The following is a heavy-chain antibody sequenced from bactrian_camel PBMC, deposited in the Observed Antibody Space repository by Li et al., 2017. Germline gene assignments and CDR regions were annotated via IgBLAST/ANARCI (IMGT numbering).Heavy chain of an antibody. D-gene: IGHD6*01. V-gene: IGHV3S54*01. CDR1: GKTHLGC. CDR2: IKRDGGET. Sequence: HVQLVESGGGSVQAGGSPRLSYTISGKTHLGCMGWFRQASGKEREGIAAIKRDGGETWYAGSVKGRFTISRDSGKNTVYLQMNNLQAEDTATYYCAEGRGSRGEHCYSLNYWGQGTQVTVS. J-gene: IGHJ4*01. CDR3: AEGRGSRGEHCYSLNY.